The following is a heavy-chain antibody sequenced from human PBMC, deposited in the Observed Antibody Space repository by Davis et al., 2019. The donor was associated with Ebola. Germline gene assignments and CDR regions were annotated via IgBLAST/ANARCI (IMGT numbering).Heavy chain of an antibody. J-gene: IGHJ4*02. CDR1: GFTFSSYW. Sequence: GESLKISCAASGFTFSSYWMSWVRQAPGKGLEWVANIKQYGSEKSYVDSVKCRFTISRDNGKNTLYLQMNSLRAEDTAVYNCARKGGGYWGQGTLVTVSS. CDR3: ARKGGGY. V-gene: IGHV3-7*03. D-gene: IGHD3-16*01. CDR2: IKQYGSEK.